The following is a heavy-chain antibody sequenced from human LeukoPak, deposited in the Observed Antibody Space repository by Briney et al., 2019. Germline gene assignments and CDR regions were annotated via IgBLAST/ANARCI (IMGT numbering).Heavy chain of an antibody. CDR3: ARAVGYFDHSLDY. J-gene: IGHJ4*02. CDR2: IYHSGST. V-gene: IGHV4-4*02. CDR1: GGSISSSNW. Sequence: SETLSLTCAVSGGSISSSNWWSWVRQPPEKGLEWIGEIYHSGSTNYIPSPKSRVTISVDKSKNQFSLKLSSVTAADTAVYYCARAVGYFDHSLDYWGQGTLVTVSS. D-gene: IGHD3-9*01.